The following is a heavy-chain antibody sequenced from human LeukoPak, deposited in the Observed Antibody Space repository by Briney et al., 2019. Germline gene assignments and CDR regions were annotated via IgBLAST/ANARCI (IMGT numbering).Heavy chain of an antibody. CDR1: GGCISSYY. CDR2: IYYSGST. V-gene: IGHV4-59*01. J-gene: IGHJ4*02. D-gene: IGHD5-18*01. CDR3: ARADGYSYGNHFDY. Sequence: SETLSLTCTVSGGCISSYYWSWIRQPPGKGLEWIGYIYYSGSTNYNPSLKSRVTISVDTSKNQFSLKLSSVTAADTAVYYCARADGYSYGNHFDYWGQGTLVTVSS.